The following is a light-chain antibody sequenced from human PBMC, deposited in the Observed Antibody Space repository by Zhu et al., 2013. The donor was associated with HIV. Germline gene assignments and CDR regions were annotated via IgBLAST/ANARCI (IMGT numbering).Light chain of an antibody. CDR3: GTWDSSLGAVV. V-gene: IGLV1-51*01. Sequence: QSLLTQPPSVSAAPGQTVTISCSGSTPNIGNNFVSWYQHFPGMVPKLLIYDTDKRPSGIPDRFSGAKSATSATLGITGLQTGDEADYYCGTWDSSLGAVVFGGGTKLTVL. J-gene: IGLJ2*01. CDR2: DTD. CDR1: TPNIGNNF.